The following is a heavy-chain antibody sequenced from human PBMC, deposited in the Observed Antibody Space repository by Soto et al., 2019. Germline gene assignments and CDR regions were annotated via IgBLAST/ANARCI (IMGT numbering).Heavy chain of an antibody. CDR3: AGYQLLWWFDP. Sequence: QVQLQESGPGLVKPSETLSLTCTVSGGSISSYYWSWIRHPPGKGLAGIGYIYYSGSTNYNTSLKSRVSISVDTSQNQFSRKMSCVTAADTAVYYCAGYQLLWWFDPWGQGTLVTVSS. V-gene: IGHV4-59*12. CDR1: GGSISSYY. CDR2: IYYSGST. J-gene: IGHJ5*02. D-gene: IGHD2-2*01.